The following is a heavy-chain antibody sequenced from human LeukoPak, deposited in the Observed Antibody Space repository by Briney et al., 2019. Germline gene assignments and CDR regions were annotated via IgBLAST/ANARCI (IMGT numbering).Heavy chain of an antibody. D-gene: IGHD2-21*02. CDR1: GFTFSSYS. Sequence: PGGSLRLSCAASGFTFSSYSMNWVRQAPGKGLEWVSSISSSSSYIYYADSVKGRFTISRDNAKNSLYLQMNSLRAEDTAVYYCAGGDCGQFYYYYGMDVWGQGTTVTVSS. CDR2: ISSSSSYI. CDR3: AGGDCGQFYYYYGMDV. J-gene: IGHJ6*02. V-gene: IGHV3-21*01.